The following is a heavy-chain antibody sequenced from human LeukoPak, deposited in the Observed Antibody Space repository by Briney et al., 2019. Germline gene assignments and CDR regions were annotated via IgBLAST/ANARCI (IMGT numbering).Heavy chain of an antibody. CDR2: IIPIFGTA. V-gene: IGHV1-69*13. CDR3: ARGRIQLWPFDY. CDR1: GYTFTGYY. D-gene: IGHD5-18*01. Sequence: ASVKVSCKPSGYTFTGYYMHWVRQAPGQGLEWMGGIIPIFGTANYAQKFQGRVTITADESTSTAYMELSSLRSEDTAVYYCARGRIQLWPFDYWGQGTLVTVSS. J-gene: IGHJ4*02.